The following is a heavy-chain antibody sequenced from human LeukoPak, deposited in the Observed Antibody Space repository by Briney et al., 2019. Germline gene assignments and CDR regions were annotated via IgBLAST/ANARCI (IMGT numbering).Heavy chain of an antibody. CDR1: GGSISSYY. J-gene: IGHJ4*02. Sequence: SETLSLTCTVSGGSISSYYWSWIRQPPGKGLEWIGEINHSGSTNYNPSLKSRVTISVDTSKNQFSLKLSSVTAADTAVYYCARGRRIAASLDYWGQGTLVTVSS. CDR3: ARGRRIAASLDY. D-gene: IGHD6-6*01. V-gene: IGHV4-34*01. CDR2: INHSGST.